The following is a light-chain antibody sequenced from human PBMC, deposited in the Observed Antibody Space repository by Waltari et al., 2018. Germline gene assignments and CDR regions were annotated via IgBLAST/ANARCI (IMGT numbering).Light chain of an antibody. V-gene: IGLV3-21*01. J-gene: IGLJ1*01. Sequence: SYVLTQPPSVSVAPGEPARITCGGNNIESKRVHWYRQRPGQAPVVVISYDNDRAAGIPERFSGSNSGNTATLTISRVEAGDEADYYCQVWDANTDPGVFGTGTEVTVL. CDR3: QVWDANTDPGV. CDR1: NIESKR. CDR2: YDN.